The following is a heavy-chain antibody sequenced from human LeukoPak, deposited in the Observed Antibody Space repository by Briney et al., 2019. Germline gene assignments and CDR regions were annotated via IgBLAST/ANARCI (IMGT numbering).Heavy chain of an antibody. CDR2: VAHKGPTVYSPTLNR. CDR3: VRQGTNSGYYLLDY. Sequence: SETLSLTCAVYGAYLSDYYWSWIRQSPGRGLQWIGEVAHKGPTVYSPTLNRKYNPSLESRVTMSVDPSKNQFSLKLTSVTVADTATYYCVRQGTNSGYYLLDYWGPGHLVTVSS. J-gene: IGHJ4*02. D-gene: IGHD3-3*01. V-gene: IGHV4-34*01. CDR1: GAYLSDYY.